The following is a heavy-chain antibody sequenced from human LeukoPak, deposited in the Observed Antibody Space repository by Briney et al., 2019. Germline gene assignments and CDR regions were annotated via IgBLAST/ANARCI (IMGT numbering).Heavy chain of an antibody. Sequence: SETLSLTCTVSGGSISSYYWSWIRQPPGKGLEWIGYIYYSGSTNYNPSLKSRVTISVDTSKNQFSLKLSSVTAADTAVYYCAREAMVRGPDAFDIWGQGTMVTVSS. CDR2: IYYSGST. V-gene: IGHV4-59*12. CDR1: GGSISSYY. J-gene: IGHJ3*02. D-gene: IGHD3-10*01. CDR3: AREAMVRGPDAFDI.